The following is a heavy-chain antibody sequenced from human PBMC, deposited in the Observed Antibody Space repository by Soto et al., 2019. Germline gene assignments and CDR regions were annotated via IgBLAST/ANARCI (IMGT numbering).Heavy chain of an antibody. Sequence: QVRLVLSGDELKKPGASMKVSCKASGYAFSDHGISWVRQAPGQGLEWIGWISAYNGNTNYAQKFQGRVTVTTDASTAIAYVEVRSLTSDDTAVYYCARDHRYSSSFFDSWSQGTLITVSS. J-gene: IGHJ4*02. CDR3: ARDHRYSSSFFDS. CDR1: GYAFSDHG. CDR2: ISAYNGNT. V-gene: IGHV1-18*04. D-gene: IGHD6-6*01.